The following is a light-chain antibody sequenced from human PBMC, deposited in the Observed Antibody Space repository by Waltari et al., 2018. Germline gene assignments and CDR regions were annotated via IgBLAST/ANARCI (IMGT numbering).Light chain of an antibody. Sequence: DIQMTQSPSSLSASIGDTVTITCRSSQSLASSLSWYQVKPGRAPRPLINTSTSLHSGVPSSFSVGGSFTYFTLPFSNLQPDDSATYFCLQTHRTPLTFGGGTRLEIK. CDR2: TST. CDR1: QSLASS. CDR3: LQTHRTPLT. J-gene: IGKJ4*01. V-gene: IGKV1-39*01.